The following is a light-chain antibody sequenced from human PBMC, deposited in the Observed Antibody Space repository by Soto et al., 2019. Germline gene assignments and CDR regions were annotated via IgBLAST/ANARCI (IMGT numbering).Light chain of an antibody. Sequence: DIQMTQSPSSLSVSVGDRVTITCRASQSISNYLNWYQQKPGKAPKLLIYAASTLQCGVPSRFSGSGSGTDFTLTVSSLQPEDFATYYCQQSYSTPRTFGQGTKVEIK. CDR3: QQSYSTPRT. CDR2: AAS. CDR1: QSISNY. V-gene: IGKV1-39*01. J-gene: IGKJ1*01.